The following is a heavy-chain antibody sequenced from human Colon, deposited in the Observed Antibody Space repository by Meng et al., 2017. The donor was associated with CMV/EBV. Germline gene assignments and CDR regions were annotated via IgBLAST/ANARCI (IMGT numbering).Heavy chain of an antibody. J-gene: IGHJ4*02. CDR3: ASNGFGYCGTTSCLGH. Sequence: SETLSLTCTVSGGSVSSGTHYWSWIRQPPGKGLEWIGYIHYTGTTKSNPSLEGRVTISIDTSRNQFFLQLESVTAADTAIYFCASNGFGYCGTTSCLGHWGQGTLVTVSS. CDR2: IHYTGTT. V-gene: IGHV4-61*01. D-gene: IGHD2-2*01. CDR1: GGSVSSGTHY.